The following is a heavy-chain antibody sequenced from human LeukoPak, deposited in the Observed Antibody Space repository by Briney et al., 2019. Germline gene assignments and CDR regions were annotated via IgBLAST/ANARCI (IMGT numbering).Heavy chain of an antibody. CDR2: IYTDGST. V-gene: IGHV4-4*09. CDR1: GGSISPYF. CDR3: ARRQTYFDY. Sequence: SETLSLTCTVSGGSISPYFWSWIRQPPGKGLEWIGYIYTDGSTKYNPSLKSRVTISLDTFKNQFSLKLSSVTAADTAVYYCARRQTYFDYWGQGTLVTVSS. J-gene: IGHJ4*02.